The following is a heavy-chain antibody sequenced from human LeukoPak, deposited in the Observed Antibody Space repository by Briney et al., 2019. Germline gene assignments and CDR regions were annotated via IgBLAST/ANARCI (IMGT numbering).Heavy chain of an antibody. CDR2: INPNSGGT. J-gene: IGHJ4*02. V-gene: IGHV1-2*02. CDR1: GYTFTGYY. D-gene: IGHD4-17*01. Sequence: ASVKVSCNASGYTFTGYYMHWVRQAPGQGLEWMGWINPNSGGTNYAQKFQGRVTMTRDTSISTAYMELSRLRSDDTAVYYCARGTDYGDYDFDYWGQGTLVTVSS. CDR3: ARGTDYGDYDFDY.